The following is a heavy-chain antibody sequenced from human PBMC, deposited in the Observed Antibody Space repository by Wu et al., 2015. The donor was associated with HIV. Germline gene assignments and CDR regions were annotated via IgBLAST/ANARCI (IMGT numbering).Heavy chain of an antibody. CDR2: IIPIFGTA. CDR3: ARSHSSTTWGYYYGMDV. D-gene: IGHD2-2*01. J-gene: IGHJ6*02. CDR1: GYTFTSYD. Sequence: QVQLVQSGAEVKKPGASVKVSCKASGYTFTSYDINWVRQAPGQGLEWMGGIIPIFGTANYAQKFQGRVTITTDESTSTAYMELSSLRSEDTAVYYCARSHSSTTWGYYYGMDVWDQGP. V-gene: IGHV1-69*01.